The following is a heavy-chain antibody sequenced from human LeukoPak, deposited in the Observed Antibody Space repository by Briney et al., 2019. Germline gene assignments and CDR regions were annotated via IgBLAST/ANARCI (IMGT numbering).Heavy chain of an antibody. CDR2: IYYSGST. V-gene: IGHV4-31*03. CDR1: GGSISSGGYY. Sequence: SQTLSLTCTVSGGSISSGGYYWSWIRQHPGKGLEWIGYIYYSGSTYYNPSLKSRVTISVDTSKHQFSLKLSSVTAADTAVYYCARGNIVVVPAQYNWFDPWGQGTLVTVSS. D-gene: IGHD2-2*01. CDR3: ARGNIVVVPAQYNWFDP. J-gene: IGHJ5*02.